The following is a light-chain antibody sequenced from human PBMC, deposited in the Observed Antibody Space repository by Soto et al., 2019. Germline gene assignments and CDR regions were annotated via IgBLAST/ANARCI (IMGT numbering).Light chain of an antibody. J-gene: IGKJ5*01. Sequence: DIRMTPSPSSLSASLSDRVTITCRASQSIGKYLSWFQQTPGNAPKLLIYAASGLQSGVPSRFSGSGSGTDFTLTINSLQREDFATYYCQQTYNTPLTFGQGTRLEIK. V-gene: IGKV1-39*01. CDR3: QQTYNTPLT. CDR1: QSIGKY. CDR2: AAS.